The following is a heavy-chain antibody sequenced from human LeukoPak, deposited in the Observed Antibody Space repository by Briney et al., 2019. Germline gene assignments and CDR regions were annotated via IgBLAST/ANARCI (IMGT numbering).Heavy chain of an antibody. Sequence: ASVKVSCKVSGYTSPFYGITWVRQAPGQGLEWMGIINPSGGSTSYAQKFQGRVTMTRDTSTSTAYMELRSLRSDDTAVYYCARGRQVLRFLEWLLFPLDYWGQGTLVTVSS. CDR3: ARGRQVLRFLEWLLFPLDY. CDR2: INPSGGST. D-gene: IGHD3-3*01. V-gene: IGHV1-46*01. J-gene: IGHJ4*02. CDR1: GYTSPFYG.